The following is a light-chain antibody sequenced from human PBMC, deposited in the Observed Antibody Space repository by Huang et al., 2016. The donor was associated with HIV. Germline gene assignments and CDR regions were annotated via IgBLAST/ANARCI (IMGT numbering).Light chain of an antibody. CDR3: HQGFSPQT. Sequence: DIQLTQSPSSLSASVGDRVTITCRANQSISIYLNWYQQKPGKAPEILIYAASSLHRGVPSRFSGSGSGTDFTLTISSLQPEDFATYYCHQGFSPQTFGQGTKVDIK. J-gene: IGKJ1*01. CDR2: AAS. V-gene: IGKV1-39*01. CDR1: QSISIY.